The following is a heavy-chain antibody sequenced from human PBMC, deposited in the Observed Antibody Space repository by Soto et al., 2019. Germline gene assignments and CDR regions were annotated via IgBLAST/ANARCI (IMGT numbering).Heavy chain of an antibody. V-gene: IGHV4-31*03. CDR2: IYYSGST. Sequence: SETLSLTCTVSGGSISSGGYYWIWIRHHPGKGLEWIGYIYYSGSTYYNPSLKSRVTISVDTSKNQFSLKLSSVTAADTAVYYCARDGIVVVNNYGMDVWGQGTTVTVSS. D-gene: IGHD2-21*01. CDR1: GGSISSGGYY. J-gene: IGHJ6*02. CDR3: ARDGIVVVNNYGMDV.